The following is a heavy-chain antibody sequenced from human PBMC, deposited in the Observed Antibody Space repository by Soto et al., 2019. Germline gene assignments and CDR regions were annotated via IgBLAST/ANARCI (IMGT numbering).Heavy chain of an antibody. V-gene: IGHV3-53*01. CDR2: IYSGGDT. CDR1: GLTVSDYY. J-gene: IGHJ4*02. CDR3: ARVVPTYGGFDR. D-gene: IGHD3-10*01. Sequence: GGSLRLSCAASGLTVSDYYMSWVRQAPGKGLAWVSIIYSGGDTYYADSVKGRFTISRDDSRNTLYLQMNSLRVEDTAIYYCARVVPTYGGFDRCGQGTLVTVSS.